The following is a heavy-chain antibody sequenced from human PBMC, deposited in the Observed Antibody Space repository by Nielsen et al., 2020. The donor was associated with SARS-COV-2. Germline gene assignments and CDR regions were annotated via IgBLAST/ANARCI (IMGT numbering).Heavy chain of an antibody. Sequence: GESLKISCAASGFTFSSYSMNWVRQAPGKGLEWVSYISSSSSTIYYADSVKGRFTISRDNAKNSLYLQMNSLRDEDTAVYYCARGAAPYYYYYMDVWGKGTTVTVSS. V-gene: IGHV3-48*02. CDR2: ISSSSSTI. CDR3: ARGAAPYYYYYMDV. D-gene: IGHD1-26*01. J-gene: IGHJ6*03. CDR1: GFTFSSYS.